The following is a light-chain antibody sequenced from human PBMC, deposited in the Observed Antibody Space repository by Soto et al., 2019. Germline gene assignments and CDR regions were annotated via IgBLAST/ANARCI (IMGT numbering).Light chain of an antibody. CDR3: QPYNNWPPRAWT. V-gene: IGKV3-15*01. CDR1: QSVSSS. J-gene: IGKJ1*01. Sequence: EIVMTQSPATLSVSPGERATLSCRASQSVSSSLAWYQQKPGQAPRLLIYGASTRATGIPARFSGSGSGTEFTSTIRRLKSEDFAVYYYQPYNNWPPRAWTFGQGTKVEIK. CDR2: GAS.